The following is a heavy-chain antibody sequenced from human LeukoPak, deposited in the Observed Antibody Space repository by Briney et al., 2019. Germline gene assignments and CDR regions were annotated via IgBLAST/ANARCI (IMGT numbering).Heavy chain of an antibody. D-gene: IGHD2-21*01. V-gene: IGHV4-34*12. J-gene: IGHJ2*01. CDR3: ARGYYPPRWYFDL. CDR2: IIEKGNA. CDR1: GGSFSSYS. Sequence: SETLSLTCALYGGSFSSYSWSWTWIRQTPEKGLEWIGEIIEKGNANYNPSLKSRVAIDLDTSKNQFSLKLTSMTAADTAMYYCARGYYPPRWYFDLWGRGNLVTVS.